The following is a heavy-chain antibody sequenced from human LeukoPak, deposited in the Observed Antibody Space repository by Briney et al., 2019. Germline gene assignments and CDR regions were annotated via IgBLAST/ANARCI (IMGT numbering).Heavy chain of an antibody. CDR1: GYIFASYG. CDR2: ISTYNGNT. Sequence: ASMKVSCKASGYIFASYGITWVRQAPGQGLEWMGWISTYNGNTNYAQKLQGRVTMTTDTSTSTAYMELRSLRSDDTAVYYCARESIEQGAIAARPAVDYWGQGTLVTVSS. CDR3: ARESIEQGAIAARPAVDY. J-gene: IGHJ4*02. V-gene: IGHV1-18*01. D-gene: IGHD6-6*01.